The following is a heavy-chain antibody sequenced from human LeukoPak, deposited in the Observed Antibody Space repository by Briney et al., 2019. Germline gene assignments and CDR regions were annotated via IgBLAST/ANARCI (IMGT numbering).Heavy chain of an antibody. Sequence: KASETLSLTCTVSGGSVSSGNYYWSWIRQPPGKGLEWIGYIYYSGSTNYNPSLKSRVTISVDTSKNQFSLKLNSVTAADTAVYYCARVDMNSMDVWGQGTTVTVSS. J-gene: IGHJ6*02. V-gene: IGHV4-61*01. D-gene: IGHD1/OR15-1a*01. CDR1: GGSVSSGNYY. CDR2: IYYSGST. CDR3: ARVDMNSMDV.